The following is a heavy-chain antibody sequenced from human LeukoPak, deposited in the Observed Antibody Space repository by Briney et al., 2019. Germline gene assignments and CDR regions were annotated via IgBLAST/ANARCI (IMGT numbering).Heavy chain of an antibody. V-gene: IGHV3-23*01. D-gene: IGHD1-26*01. Sequence: GGSLRLSCAASGFTFSSYAMSWVRQAPGKGLEWVSAISGSGGSTYYADSVKGRFTISRDNSKNTLYLQMNSLRAEDTAVYYCAKDSIRSPPYSGSYYGAFDIWGQGTMVTVSS. CDR3: AKDSIRSPPYSGSYYGAFDI. J-gene: IGHJ3*02. CDR1: GFTFSSYA. CDR2: ISGSGGST.